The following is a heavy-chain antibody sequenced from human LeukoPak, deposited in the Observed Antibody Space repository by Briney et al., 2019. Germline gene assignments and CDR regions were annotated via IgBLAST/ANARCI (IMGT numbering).Heavy chain of an antibody. Sequence: SETLSLTCTVSGGSISSYYWSWIRQPPGKGLEWIGYIYYSGTTNYNPSLKSRVTISVDTSKNQFSLKLSSVTAADTAVYYCARGRFDSSGYYHPSPDYWGQGTLVTVSS. J-gene: IGHJ4*02. CDR2: IYYSGTT. CDR1: GGSISSYY. CDR3: ARGRFDSSGYYHPSPDY. D-gene: IGHD3-22*01. V-gene: IGHV4-59*12.